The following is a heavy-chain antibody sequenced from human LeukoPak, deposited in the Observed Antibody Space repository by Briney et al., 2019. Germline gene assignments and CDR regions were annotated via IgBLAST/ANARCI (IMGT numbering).Heavy chain of an antibody. Sequence: PSETLSLTCTVSGGSISSYYWSWIRQPARKGLEWIGRIYTSGSTNYNPSLKSRVTMSVDTSKNQFSLKLSSVPAADTAVYYCARGAPYCSSTSCYFLDPWGQGTLVTVSS. CDR3: ARGAPYCSSTSCYFLDP. J-gene: IGHJ5*02. CDR1: GGSISSYY. V-gene: IGHV4-4*07. CDR2: IYTSGST. D-gene: IGHD2-2*01.